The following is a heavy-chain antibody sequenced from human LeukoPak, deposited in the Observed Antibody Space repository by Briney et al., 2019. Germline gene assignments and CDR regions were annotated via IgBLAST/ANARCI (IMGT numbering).Heavy chain of an antibody. CDR1: GFTFSGYS. V-gene: IGHV4-34*01. Sequence: GSLRLSCTASGFTFSGYSMNWIRQPPGKGLEWIGEINHSGSTNYNPSLKSRVTISVDTSKNQFSLKLSSVTAADTAVYYCARIYYGDYDEAQYYFDYWGQGTLVTVSS. CDR3: ARIYYGDYDEAQYYFDY. CDR2: INHSGST. J-gene: IGHJ4*02. D-gene: IGHD4-17*01.